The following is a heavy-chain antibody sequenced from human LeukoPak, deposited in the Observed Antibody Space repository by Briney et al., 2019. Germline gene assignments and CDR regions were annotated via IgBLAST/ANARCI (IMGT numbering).Heavy chain of an antibody. Sequence: GGSLRLSCAASGFTFSSYGMNWVRQAPGKGLEWVAVIWYDGSNKYYVDSVKGRFTISRDNSKNTLYLQMNSLRAEDTAVYYCAKVGLYYYMDVWGKGTTVTVSS. J-gene: IGHJ6*03. CDR1: GFTFSSYG. CDR2: IWYDGSNK. CDR3: AKVGLYYYMDV. V-gene: IGHV3-33*06.